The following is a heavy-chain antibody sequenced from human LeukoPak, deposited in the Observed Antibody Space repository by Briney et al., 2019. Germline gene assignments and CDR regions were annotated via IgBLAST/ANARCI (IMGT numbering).Heavy chain of an antibody. CDR2: INPSGGST. CDR1: GGTFSSYA. D-gene: IGHD1-26*01. CDR3: ARAAGVYIVGGLDY. J-gene: IGHJ4*02. V-gene: IGHV1-46*01. Sequence: ASVKVSCKASGGTFSSYAISWVRQAPGQGLEWMGIINPSGGSTSYAQKFQGRVTMTRDMSTSTVYMELSSLRSEDTAVYYCARAAGVYIVGGLDYWGQGTLVTVSS.